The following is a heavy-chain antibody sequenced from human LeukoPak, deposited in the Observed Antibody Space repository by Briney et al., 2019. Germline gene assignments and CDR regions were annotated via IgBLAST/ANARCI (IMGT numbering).Heavy chain of an antibody. D-gene: IGHD2/OR15-2a*01. CDR1: GGTFSSYA. CDR3: ARVQTEWGLLND. CDR2: IIPIFGTA. Sequence: SVKVSCKASGGTFSSYAISWVRQAPGQGLEWMGGIIPIFGTANYAQKFQGRVTITADESTSTAYMELSSLRSEDTAVYYCARVQTEWGLLNDWGQGTLVTVSS. V-gene: IGHV1-69*01. J-gene: IGHJ4*02.